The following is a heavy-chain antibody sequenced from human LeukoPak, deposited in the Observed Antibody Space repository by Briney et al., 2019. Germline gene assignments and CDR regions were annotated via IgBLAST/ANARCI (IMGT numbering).Heavy chain of an antibody. V-gene: IGHV3-21*01. CDR3: ARDLSTTSRAFDI. CDR2: ITCDSTYI. D-gene: IGHD2/OR15-2a*01. J-gene: IGHJ3*02. Sequence: GGSLRLSCAASGFTFSNHQMNWVRQAPGKGLEWVSFITCDSTYITYADSVKGRFTISRDNPKNLLYLQMNSLRAEDTAVYYCARDLSTTSRAFDIWGQGTMVIVS. CDR1: GFTFSNHQ.